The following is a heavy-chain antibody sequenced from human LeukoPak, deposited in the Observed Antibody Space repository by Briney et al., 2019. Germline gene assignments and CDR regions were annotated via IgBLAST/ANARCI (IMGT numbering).Heavy chain of an antibody. CDR1: GGSFSGYY. V-gene: IGHV4-34*01. CDR2: INHSGST. CDR3: ARWQWLVRAFDP. Sequence: SETLSLTCAVYGGSFSGYYWSWIRQPPGKGLEWIGEINHSGSTNYIPSLKSRVTISVDTSKNQFSLKLSSVTAADTAVYYCARWQWLVRAFDPWGQGTLVTVSS. D-gene: IGHD6-19*01. J-gene: IGHJ5*02.